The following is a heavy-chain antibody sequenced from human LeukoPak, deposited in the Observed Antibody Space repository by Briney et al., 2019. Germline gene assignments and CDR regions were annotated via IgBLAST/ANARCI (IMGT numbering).Heavy chain of an antibody. CDR2: INHSGST. V-gene: IGHV4-34*01. D-gene: IGHD2-2*02. Sequence: SETLSLTCAVYGGSFSGYYWSWIRQPPGKGLEWMGEINHSGSTNYNPSLQSRVTISVDTSKNQFSLKLSSVTAADTAVYYCARGPIVVVPAAIRRYFQHWGQGTLVTVSS. CDR3: ARGPIVVVPAAIRRYFQH. J-gene: IGHJ1*01. CDR1: GGSFSGYY.